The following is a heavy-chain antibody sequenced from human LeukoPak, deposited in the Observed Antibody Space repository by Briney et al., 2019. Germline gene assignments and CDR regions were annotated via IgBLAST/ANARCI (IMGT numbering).Heavy chain of an antibody. V-gene: IGHV3-21*01. D-gene: IGHD4-17*01. CDR2: ISSDSSYI. Sequence: PGGSLRLSCAASGFTFSSAWMGWVRQAPGKGLEWVSSISSDSSYIYYADAVHGRFTVSRDNAKYSLYLQMNSLRAEDTAVYYCVRGSYGAYDYWGQGSLVTVSS. CDR1: GFTFSSAW. J-gene: IGHJ4*02. CDR3: VRGSYGAYDY.